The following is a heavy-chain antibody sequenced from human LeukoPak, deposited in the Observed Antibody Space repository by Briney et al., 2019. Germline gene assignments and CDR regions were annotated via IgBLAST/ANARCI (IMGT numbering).Heavy chain of an antibody. CDR2: IYTSGST. J-gene: IGHJ6*02. V-gene: IGHV4-4*07. CDR3: ARGQYYYGSGPYYYYGMDV. D-gene: IGHD3-10*01. CDR1: GGSISSYY. Sequence: PSETLSLTCTVSGGSISSYYWSWIRQLAGKGLEWIGRIYTSGSTNYNPSLKSRVTMSVDTSKNQPSLKLSSVTAADTAVYYCARGQYYYGSGPYYYYGMDVWGQGTTVTVSS.